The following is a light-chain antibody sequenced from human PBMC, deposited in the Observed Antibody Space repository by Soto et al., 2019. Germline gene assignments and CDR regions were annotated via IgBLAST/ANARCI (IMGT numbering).Light chain of an antibody. CDR1: QGISSY. J-gene: IGKJ1*01. CDR2: AAS. Sequence: IWTTPSPTLPPASPGASVPGRCRSSQGISSYLAWYQQKPGKAPELLIYAASTLQSGVPSRFSGSGSGTDFTLTISLLQPDDFATYCCQQDTSHSAAFAQGTKVDNK. V-gene: IGKV1D-8*01. CDR3: QQDTSHSAA.